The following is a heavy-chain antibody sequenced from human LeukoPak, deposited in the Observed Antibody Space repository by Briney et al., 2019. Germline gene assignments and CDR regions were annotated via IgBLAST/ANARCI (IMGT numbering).Heavy chain of an antibody. D-gene: IGHD3-22*01. V-gene: IGHV1-69*05. J-gene: IGHJ4*02. Sequence: SVKVSCTASGGTFTSYAICWGRQAPRQGLEWVGGIILIVGRANYAQKFQSRVTITTDESTRTAYIELSRLRSEDTAVYYCASKDNYYDSSGYWSYFDYWGQGTLVTVSS. CDR1: GGTFTSYA. CDR2: IILIVGRA. CDR3: ASKDNYYDSSGYWSYFDY.